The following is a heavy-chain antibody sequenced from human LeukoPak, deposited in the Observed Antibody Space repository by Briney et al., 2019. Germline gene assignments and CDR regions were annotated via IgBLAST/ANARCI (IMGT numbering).Heavy chain of an antibody. CDR1: GFTFSSYS. J-gene: IGHJ3*02. V-gene: IGHV3-21*01. Sequence: GGSLRLSCAASGFTFSSYSMNWVRQAPGKGLEWVSSISSSSSYIYYADSVKGRFTIPRDNAKNSLYLQMNSLRAEDTAVYYCARDKAGRDAFDIWGQGTMVTVSS. CDR2: ISSSSSYI. CDR3: ARDKAGRDAFDI.